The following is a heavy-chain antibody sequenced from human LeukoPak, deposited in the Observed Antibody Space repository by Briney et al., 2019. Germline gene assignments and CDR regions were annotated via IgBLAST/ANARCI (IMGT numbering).Heavy chain of an antibody. J-gene: IGHJ4*02. V-gene: IGHV4-31*03. CDR3: ARGPGGQLLATLFDY. CDR1: GGSISSGGYY. Sequence: PSQTLSLTCTVSGGSISSGGYYWSRIRQHPGKGLEWIEYIYYSGSTYYNPSLKSRVTISVDTSKNQFSLKLSSVTAADTAVYYCARGPGGQLLATLFDYWGQGTLVTVSS. D-gene: IGHD2-2*01. CDR2: IYYSGST.